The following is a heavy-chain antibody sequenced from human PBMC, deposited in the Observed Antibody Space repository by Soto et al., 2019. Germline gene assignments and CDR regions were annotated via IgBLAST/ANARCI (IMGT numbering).Heavy chain of an antibody. D-gene: IGHD1-1*01. Sequence: QVQLVESGGGVVQPGRSLRLSCAASGFTFSSYAMHWVRQAPGKGLEWVAVISYDGSNKYYADSVKGRFTISRDNSKNTLYLQMNSLRAEDTAVYYCASTRTGTTDYWGQVTLVTVSS. CDR3: ASTRTGTTDY. V-gene: IGHV3-30-3*01. CDR1: GFTFSSYA. CDR2: ISYDGSNK. J-gene: IGHJ4*02.